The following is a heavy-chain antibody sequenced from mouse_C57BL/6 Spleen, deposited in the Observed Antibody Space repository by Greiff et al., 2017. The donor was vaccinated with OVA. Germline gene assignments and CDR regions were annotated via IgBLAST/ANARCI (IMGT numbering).Heavy chain of an antibody. D-gene: IGHD2-14*01. J-gene: IGHJ2*01. Sequence: QVQLQQSGAELVKPGASVKISCKASGYAFSSYWMNWVKQRPGKGLEWIGQIYPGDGDTNYNGKFKGKATLTADKSSSTAYMQLSSLTSEDSAVYFCARSGYDGLYYFDYWGQGTTLTVSS. CDR1: GYAFSSYW. CDR2: IYPGDGDT. V-gene: IGHV1-80*01. CDR3: ARSGYDGLYYFDY.